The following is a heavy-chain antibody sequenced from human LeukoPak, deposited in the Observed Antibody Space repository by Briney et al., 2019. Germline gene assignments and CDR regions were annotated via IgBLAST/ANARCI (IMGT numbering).Heavy chain of an antibody. D-gene: IGHD4-11*01. CDR3: ARGEDYILMQFDH. J-gene: IGHJ4*02. CDR2: INPSDPST. V-gene: IGHV1-46*01. CDR1: GYTFTSYS. Sequence: ASVKVSCKASGYTFTSYSMNWVRQALGQGPEWMGIINPSDPSTTYAQKFQGRVTITADKSTSTAYMELSSLRSEDTAVYYCARGEDYILMQFDHWGQGTLVTVSS.